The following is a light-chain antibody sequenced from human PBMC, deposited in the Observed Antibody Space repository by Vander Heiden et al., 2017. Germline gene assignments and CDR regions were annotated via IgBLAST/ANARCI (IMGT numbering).Light chain of an antibody. Sequence: DIQMTQSPSSLSASVGDRVTITCRASQSISSYLNWYQQKPGKAPKLLIYGASTLQSGVPSRISGSRSGTDFTLTISRLQPEDVATYYCQQTDSTPRTFGQGTKVEIK. CDR3: QQTDSTPRT. J-gene: IGKJ1*01. CDR2: GAS. V-gene: IGKV1-39*01. CDR1: QSISSY.